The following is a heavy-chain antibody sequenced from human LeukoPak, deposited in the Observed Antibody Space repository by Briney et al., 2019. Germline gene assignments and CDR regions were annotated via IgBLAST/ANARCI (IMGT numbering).Heavy chain of an antibody. Sequence: GGTLRLSCAASGFTFSSHGMNWVRQAPGEGLEWVSVIYSNDNTYYADSVKGRFTISRDNSKNTLYLQMNSLRAEDTAVYYCASVSMPYYYYYMDVWGKGTTVTISS. D-gene: IGHD2-2*01. V-gene: IGHV3-53*01. CDR2: IYSNDNT. CDR3: ASVSMPYYYYYMDV. CDR1: GFTFSSHG. J-gene: IGHJ6*03.